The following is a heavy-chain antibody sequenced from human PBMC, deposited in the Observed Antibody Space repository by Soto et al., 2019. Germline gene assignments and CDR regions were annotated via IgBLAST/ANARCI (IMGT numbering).Heavy chain of an antibody. Sequence: QVQLQESGPGLVKPSETLSLTCTVSGGSITNYYCSWFRQPPGKGLEWIGYIQYNAYSAYNLSLTRRPTRSMATSKAQFPLTLAPVPATDTAVYYCARLGFGPLHGLVDVWGQGTTVSVSS. CDR3: ARLGFGPLHGLVDV. J-gene: IGHJ6*02. CDR1: GGSITNYY. D-gene: IGHD3-10*01. V-gene: IGHV4-59*08. CDR2: IQYNAYS.